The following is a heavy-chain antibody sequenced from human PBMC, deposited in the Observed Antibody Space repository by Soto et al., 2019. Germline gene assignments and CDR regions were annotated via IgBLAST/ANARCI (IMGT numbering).Heavy chain of an antibody. V-gene: IGHV1-69*12. CDR1: GGTFSTYV. Sequence: QVQLVQSGAEVKKPGSPVKVSCKASGGTFSTYVISWVRQAPGQGLEWMGGIIPVFATTNYAQKFQGRVTITADESTRTGYMELNSLRSEDTAVYYCARGRIAGAATDFYYYGMDVWGQGTSVTVSS. CDR2: IIPVFATT. J-gene: IGHJ6*02. CDR3: ARGRIAGAATDFYYYGMDV. D-gene: IGHD1-26*01.